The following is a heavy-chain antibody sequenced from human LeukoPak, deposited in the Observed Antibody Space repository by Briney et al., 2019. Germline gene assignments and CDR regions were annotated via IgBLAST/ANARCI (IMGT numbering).Heavy chain of an antibody. J-gene: IGHJ4*01. CDR3: ARGEMSTTLPH. Sequence: GGALRLSCAACGFTFSNSEMNWVRQAPGKGLEWISYISSSATRTHYADSVRGGFTISTDDPLSSVYLEMNSLSAEDTAVYYCARGEMSTTLPHWGQGTLVIVSS. V-gene: IGHV3-48*03. D-gene: IGHD1-1*01. CDR2: ISSSATRT. CDR1: GFTFSNSE.